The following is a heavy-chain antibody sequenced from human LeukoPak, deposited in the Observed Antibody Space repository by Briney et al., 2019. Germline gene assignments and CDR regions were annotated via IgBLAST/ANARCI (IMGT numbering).Heavy chain of an antibody. CDR1: GYTFTGYY. Sequence: ASVKVSCKASGYTFTGYYMHWVRQAPGQGLEWMGWINPNSGGTNYAQKFQGRVTMTRDTSISTAYMELSRLRSEDMAVYYCARDSGYSSGPLSGYYYMDVWGKGTTVTVSS. V-gene: IGHV1-2*02. CDR3: ARDSGYSSGPLSGYYYMDV. D-gene: IGHD6-19*01. J-gene: IGHJ6*03. CDR2: INPNSGGT.